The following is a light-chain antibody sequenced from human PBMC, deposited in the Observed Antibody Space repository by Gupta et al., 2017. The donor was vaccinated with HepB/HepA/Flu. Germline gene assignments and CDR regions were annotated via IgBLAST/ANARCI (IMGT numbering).Light chain of an antibody. CDR3: MQGLHPPRT. CDR1: QSLLNSNGYHY. CDR2: VVS. J-gene: IGKJ4*01. V-gene: IGKV2-28*01. Sequence: DIVMTQFPLSLPVTPGEPASISCRSSQSLLNSNGYHYLDWYVQKPGQSPQLLISVVSLRASGVPDRFSGSGSGTDVTLTISRVEAEDVGVYYCMQGLHPPRTFGGGTKVEIK.